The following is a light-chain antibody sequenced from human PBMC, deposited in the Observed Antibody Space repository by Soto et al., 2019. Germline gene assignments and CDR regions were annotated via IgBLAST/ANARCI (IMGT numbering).Light chain of an antibody. CDR1: QSVDSNY. CDR2: GVS. CDR3: QQYGSSPQT. Sequence: EIVLTQSPGTLSLSPGERATLSCRASQSVDSNYLAWYQQKPGQAPRLLIYGVSSRVTGIPDRFSGSGSGTDFTLTISRLEPEDFAVYYCQQYGSSPQTFGQGTKVDIK. J-gene: IGKJ1*01. V-gene: IGKV3-20*01.